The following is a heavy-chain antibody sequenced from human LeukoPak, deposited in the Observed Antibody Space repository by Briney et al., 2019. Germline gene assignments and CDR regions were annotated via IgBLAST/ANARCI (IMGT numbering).Heavy chain of an antibody. CDR2: TYYSPRWYN. J-gene: IGHJ3*01. Sequence: SQTLSLTCAISGDNVSSDGVAWNWIRQSPSRGLEWLGRTYYSPRWYNDYADPVRSRINIYPDTTKNQFSLHLNSVTPEDTAVFYCAREWRNGFDFWAQGTMVTASS. CDR3: AREWRNGFDF. CDR1: GDNVSSDGVA. D-gene: IGHD3-3*01. V-gene: IGHV6-1*01.